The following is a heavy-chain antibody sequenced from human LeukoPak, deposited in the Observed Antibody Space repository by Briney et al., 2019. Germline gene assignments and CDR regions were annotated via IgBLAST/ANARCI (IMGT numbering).Heavy chain of an antibody. D-gene: IGHD1-1*01. CDR2: ISIGGTTL. V-gene: IGHV3-11*01. CDR1: GFTFSDYY. CDR3: ARGGRQHYFDY. J-gene: IGHJ4*02. Sequence: KPRGSLRLSCAASGFTFSDYYMSWIRQAPGRGLEWVSYISIGGTTLLYADPVKGRFTIPRDNAKNSLYLQMNSLRVEDTAVYYCARGGRQHYFDYWGQGTLVTVSS.